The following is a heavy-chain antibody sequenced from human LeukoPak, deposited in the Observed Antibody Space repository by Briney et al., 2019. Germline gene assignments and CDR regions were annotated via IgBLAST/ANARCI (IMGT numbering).Heavy chain of an antibody. D-gene: IGHD4-11*01. V-gene: IGHV3-30*03. CDR2: TSYDGSNK. J-gene: IGHJ4*02. Sequence: PGGSLRLSCAASGFTFSSYGMHWVRQAPGKGLEWVAATSYDGSNKHYADSVKGRFTISRDNSKNTLYLQMNSLRAEDTAVYYCARDFRYSNYFDYWGQGTLVTVSS. CDR3: ARDFRYSNYFDY. CDR1: GFTFSSYG.